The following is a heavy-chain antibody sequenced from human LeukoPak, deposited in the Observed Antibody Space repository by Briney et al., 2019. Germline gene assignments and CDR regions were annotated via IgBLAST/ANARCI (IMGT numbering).Heavy chain of an antibody. CDR1: GYTFTSYG. CDR2: ISAYNGNT. J-gene: IGHJ4*02. CDR3: ARVVYDILTGYFYYFDY. Sequence: ASVKVSCKASGYTFTSYGITWVRQAPGQGLEWMGWISAYNGNTNYAQKLQGRVTMTTDTSTSTAYMELRSLRSDDTAVYYCARVVYDILTGYFYYFDYWGQGTLVTVSS. V-gene: IGHV1-18*01. D-gene: IGHD3-9*01.